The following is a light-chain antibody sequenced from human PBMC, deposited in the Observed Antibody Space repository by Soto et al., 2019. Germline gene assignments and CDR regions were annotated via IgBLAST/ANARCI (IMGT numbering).Light chain of an antibody. CDR1: PTDLVAYNY. CDR2: EVS. CDR3: TSYAGTYSFFYV. V-gene: IGLV2-8*01. J-gene: IGLJ1*01. Sequence: QSSLAQPPSPSGAPGKSITTFCPGNPTDLVAYNYVSWYQQLPGKAPKLIIYEVSKRPSGVPDRFSGSKSGNTASLTVSGLQAEDEADYYCTSYAGTYSFFYVFGTGTKVTVL.